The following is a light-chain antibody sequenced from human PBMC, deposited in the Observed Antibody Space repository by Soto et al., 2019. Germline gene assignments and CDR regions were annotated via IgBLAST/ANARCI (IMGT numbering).Light chain of an antibody. CDR1: QSVSSSY. V-gene: IGKV3-15*01. CDR2: GAS. CDR3: QQYNNWPRT. Sequence: EIVLTQSPGTLSLTPGERATLSCRASQSVSSSYLAWYQQKPGQAPRLLIYGASTRATGIPARFSGSGSGTEFTLTISSLQSEDFAVYYCQQYNNWPRTFGQGTNVDI. J-gene: IGKJ1*01.